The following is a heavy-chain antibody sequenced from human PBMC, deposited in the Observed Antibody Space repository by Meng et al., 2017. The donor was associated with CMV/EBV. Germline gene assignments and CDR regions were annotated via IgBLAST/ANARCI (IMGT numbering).Heavy chain of an antibody. CDR1: GFTFSSYS. V-gene: IGHV3-48*04. Sequence: GESLKISCAASGFTFSSYSMNWVRQAPGKGLEWVSYISSSSSTIYYADSVKGRFTISRDNAKNSLYLQMNSLRAEDTAVYYCARGRLGYGGNSEDWFDPWGQGTLVTVSS. J-gene: IGHJ5*02. CDR2: ISSSSSTI. CDR3: ARGRLGYGGNSEDWFDP. D-gene: IGHD4-23*01.